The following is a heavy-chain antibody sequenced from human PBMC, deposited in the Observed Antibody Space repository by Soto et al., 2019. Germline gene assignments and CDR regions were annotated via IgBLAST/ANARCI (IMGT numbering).Heavy chain of an antibody. CDR3: ARHVGHILSFDY. Sequence: QLQLQESGPGLVQPSETLSLTCTVSGGSISGGSYYWGWIRQPPGKGLEWIGSVYYSGSTYHNPYLKGRVTMCVDGIKRQFSLKLNSVPAADTAVYYCARHVGHILSFDYWGQGTLSTVSS. V-gene: IGHV4-39*01. D-gene: IGHD1-26*01. J-gene: IGHJ4*02. CDR1: GGSISGGSYY. CDR2: VYYSGST.